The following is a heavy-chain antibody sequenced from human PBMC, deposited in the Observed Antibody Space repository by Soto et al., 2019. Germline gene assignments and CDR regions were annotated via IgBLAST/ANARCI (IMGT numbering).Heavy chain of an antibody. Sequence: ASVKVSCKASGYTFTSYGISWVRQAPGQGLEWMGWISAYNGNTSYAQKLQGRVTMTTDTSTSTAYMELRSLRSDDTAVYYCARDSSGWYSRKGDWFDPCGQGTLVTVSS. D-gene: IGHD6-19*01. J-gene: IGHJ5*02. CDR2: ISAYNGNT. CDR3: ARDSSGWYSRKGDWFDP. CDR1: GYTFTSYG. V-gene: IGHV1-18*01.